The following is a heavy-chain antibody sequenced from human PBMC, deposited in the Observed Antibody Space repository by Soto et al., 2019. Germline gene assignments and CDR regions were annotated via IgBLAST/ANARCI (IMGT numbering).Heavy chain of an antibody. D-gene: IGHD2-15*01. CDR2: IYYSGST. CDR1: GGSISSYY. J-gene: IGHJ3*01. V-gene: IGHV4-59*01. Sequence: SETLSLTCTVSGGSISSYYWSWIRQPPGKGLEWIGYIYYSGSTNYNPSLKSRVAISVDTSKNQFSLKLSSVTAADTAVYYCARDRGGGGVWGQGTMVTVSS. CDR3: ARDRGGGGV.